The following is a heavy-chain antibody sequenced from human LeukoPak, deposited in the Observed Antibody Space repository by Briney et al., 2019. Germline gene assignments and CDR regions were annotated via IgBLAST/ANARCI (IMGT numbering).Heavy chain of an antibody. CDR3: ARGGLSYYYMDV. CDR1: GGSISSSSYY. J-gene: IGHJ6*03. CDR2: IYYSGST. V-gene: IGHV4-39*07. Sequence: PSETLSLTCTVSGGSISSSSYYWGWIRQPPGKGLEWIGSIYYSGSTYYNPSLKSRATISVDTSKNQFSLKLSSVTAADTAVYFCARGGLSYYYMDVWGKGTTVTVSS.